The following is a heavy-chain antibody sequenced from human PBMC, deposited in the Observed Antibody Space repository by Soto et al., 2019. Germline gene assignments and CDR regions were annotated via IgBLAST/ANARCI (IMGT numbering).Heavy chain of an antibody. J-gene: IGHJ4*02. CDR3: AMTPWERYYSKYFDY. CDR1: GFIFSSYG. D-gene: IGHD2-8*01. CDR2: ISYDGSDK. Sequence: QVQLVESGGGVVQPGRSLRLSCAASGFIFSSYGIHWVRQAPGKGLEWVASISYDGSDKYYADSVKGRFTISRDNSKYTLYLQMDSCRAEETAVYSCAMTPWERYYSKYFDYWGQGALVTVSS. V-gene: IGHV3-30*03.